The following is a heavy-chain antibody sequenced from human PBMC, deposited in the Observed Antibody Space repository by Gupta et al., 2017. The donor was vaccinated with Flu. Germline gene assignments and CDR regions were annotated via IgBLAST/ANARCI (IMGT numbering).Heavy chain of an antibody. V-gene: IGHV4-34*01. CDR2: TSHTGIT. CDR1: GVSFSGYY. D-gene: IGHD3-16*01. Sequence: QVRLEQWGAGLLKTSETLSLTCGVYGVSFSGYYWSWIRQSPGKGLEWIGETSHTGITKYNPSLESRLTISVDASNNQFSLKLRDVTAADTAVYYCARVWGNFLRRVPYFQHWGQGTLVTVSS. J-gene: IGHJ1*01. CDR3: ARVWGNFLRRVPYFQH.